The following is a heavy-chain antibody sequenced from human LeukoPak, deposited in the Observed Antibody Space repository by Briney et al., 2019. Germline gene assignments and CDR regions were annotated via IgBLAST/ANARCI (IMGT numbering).Heavy chain of an antibody. Sequence: PSETLSLTCTVSGGSISGYYWSWIRQPPGMGLQFIGYIYYSGSTNYNPSLESRVTISVDTSKNQFSLKLRSVTAADTAVYYCARLSKDTVVLPAAMAHYFDYWGQGTLVTVSS. D-gene: IGHD2-2*01. CDR3: ARLSKDTVVLPAAMAHYFDY. CDR2: IYYSGST. CDR1: GGSISGYY. V-gene: IGHV4-59*08. J-gene: IGHJ4*02.